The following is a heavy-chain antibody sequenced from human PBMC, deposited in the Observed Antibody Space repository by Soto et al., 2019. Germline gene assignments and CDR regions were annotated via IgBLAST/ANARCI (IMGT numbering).Heavy chain of an antibody. CDR2: ISAYNGNT. CDR1: GYTFTSYV. CDR3: ARVVATVAGPYGMDV. J-gene: IGHJ6*02. Sequence: QVQLVQSGAEVKKPGASVKVSCRASGYTFTSYVISWVRQAPAQGLEWMGWISAYNGNTNFAQKLQGRVTMTTDTPTSTAYRELRSLRSDDTAVYYCARVVATVAGPYGMDVWGQGTTVTVSS. V-gene: IGHV1-18*01. D-gene: IGHD6-19*01.